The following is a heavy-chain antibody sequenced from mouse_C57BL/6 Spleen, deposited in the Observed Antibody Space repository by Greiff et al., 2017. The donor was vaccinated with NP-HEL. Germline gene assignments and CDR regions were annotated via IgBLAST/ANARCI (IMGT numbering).Heavy chain of an antibody. CDR3: ARGIYDGYYDY. D-gene: IGHD2-3*01. CDR1: GYAFSSSW. CDR2: IYPGDGDT. J-gene: IGHJ2*01. V-gene: IGHV1-82*01. Sequence: QVQLQQSGPELVKPGASVKISCKASGYAFSSSWMNWVKQRPGKGLEWIGRIYPGDGDTNYNGKFKGKGTLTADKSSSTAYIQLSILTSVDSAVYFCARGIYDGYYDYWGQGTTLTVSS.